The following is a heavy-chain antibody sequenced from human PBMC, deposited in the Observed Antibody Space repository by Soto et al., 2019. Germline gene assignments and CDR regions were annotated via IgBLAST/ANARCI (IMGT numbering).Heavy chain of an antibody. CDR3: ARGGCSGGSCYSPTDYYYYMDV. J-gene: IGHJ6*03. V-gene: IGHV1-69*02. CDR2: IIPILGIA. Sequence: QVQLVQSGAEVKKPGSSVKVSCKASGGTFSSYTISWVRQAPGQELEWMGMIIPILGIANYAQKFQCRGTITADKSTSTAYMELSSLRSEDTAVYYCARGGCSGGSCYSPTDYYYYMDVWGKGTTVTVSS. D-gene: IGHD2-15*01. CDR1: GGTFSSYT.